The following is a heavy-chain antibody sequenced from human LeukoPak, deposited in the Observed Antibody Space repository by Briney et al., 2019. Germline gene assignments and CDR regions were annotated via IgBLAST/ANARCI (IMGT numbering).Heavy chain of an antibody. J-gene: IGHJ4*02. CDR1: GFTFSSYA. CDR2: ISYDGSNK. V-gene: IGHV3-30*07. CDR3: AKGSRGYTNYYSDS. Sequence: GGSLRLSCAASGFTFSSYAMHWVRQAPGKGLEWVAVISYDGSNKYYADSVKGRFTISRDNSKNTLYLQMNSLRAEDTAVYYCAKGSRGYTNYYSDSWGQGTLVTVSS. D-gene: IGHD2-2*02.